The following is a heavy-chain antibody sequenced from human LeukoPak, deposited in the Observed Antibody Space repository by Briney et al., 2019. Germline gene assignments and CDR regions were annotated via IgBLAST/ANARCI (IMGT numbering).Heavy chain of an antibody. D-gene: IGHD6-19*01. J-gene: IGHJ4*02. CDR2: IYYSGST. CDR1: GGSISSYY. Sequence: SETLSLTCTVSGGSISSYYWSWIRQPPGKGLEWIGYIYYSGSTNYNPSPKSRVTISVDTSKNHFSLKLSSVTAADTAVYYCARAVAGDEQFDYWGQGTLVTVSS. V-gene: IGHV4-59*01. CDR3: ARAVAGDEQFDY.